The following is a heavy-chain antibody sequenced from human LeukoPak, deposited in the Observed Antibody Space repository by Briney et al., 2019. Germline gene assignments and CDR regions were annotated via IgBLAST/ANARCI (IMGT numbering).Heavy chain of an antibody. V-gene: IGHV4-38-2*02. Sequence: SETLSLTCSVSGDSIRSGYYWGWIRQPPGEGLEGIGSNNHRGTTYCSPSLRGRGTTAVEKWTSRFSLWFNSVTATDTAVYYCARDPFGESRTGDWLGWFDHWGQGTLVRVSS. CDR2: NNHRGTT. CDR1: GDSIRSGYY. D-gene: IGHD3-10*01. J-gene: IGHJ5*02. CDR3: ARDPFGESRTGDWLGWFDH.